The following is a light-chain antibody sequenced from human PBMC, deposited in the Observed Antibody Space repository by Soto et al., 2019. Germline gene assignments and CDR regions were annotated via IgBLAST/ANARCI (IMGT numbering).Light chain of an antibody. Sequence: DIQMTQSQSSLSASVGDRVTISCRAIQDISNYLAWYQQKPGRVPNLLINAASTLQSGVPSRFSGSGSGTDFTLTISSLQPEDVATYYCQKYNTAPWTFGQGTKVEIK. CDR2: AAS. J-gene: IGKJ1*01. V-gene: IGKV1-27*01. CDR3: QKYNTAPWT. CDR1: QDISNY.